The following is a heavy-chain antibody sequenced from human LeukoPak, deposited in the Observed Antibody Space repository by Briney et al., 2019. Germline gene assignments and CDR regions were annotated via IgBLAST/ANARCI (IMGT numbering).Heavy chain of an antibody. CDR2: IIPIFGTA. J-gene: IGHJ4*02. CDR3: ARAPVRGSFTPFDY. V-gene: IGHV1-69*13. D-gene: IGHD1-26*01. Sequence: EASVKVSCKASGGTFSSYAISWVRQAPGQGLEWMGGIIPIFGTANYAQKFQGRVTITADESTSTAYMELSSLRSEDTAVYYCARAPVRGSFTPFDYWGQGTLVTVSS. CDR1: GGTFSSYA.